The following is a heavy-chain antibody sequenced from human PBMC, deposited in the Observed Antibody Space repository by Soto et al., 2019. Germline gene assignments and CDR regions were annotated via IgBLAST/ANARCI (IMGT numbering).Heavy chain of an antibody. J-gene: IGHJ4*02. D-gene: IGHD6-13*01. V-gene: IGHV3-30-3*01. Sequence: GGSLRLSCASSGFTFSSYAMHLVRQAPGKGLEWVAVISYDGSNKYYADSVKGRFTISRDNSKNTLYLQMNSLRAEDTAVYYCARDFIAAAGRPPCFDYWGQGTLVTVSS. CDR1: GFTFSSYA. CDR3: ARDFIAAAGRPPCFDY. CDR2: ISYDGSNK.